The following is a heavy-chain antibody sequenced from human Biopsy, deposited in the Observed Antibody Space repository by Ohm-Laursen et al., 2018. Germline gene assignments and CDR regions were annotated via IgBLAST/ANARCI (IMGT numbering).Heavy chain of an antibody. V-gene: IGHV4-59*01. D-gene: IGHD2/OR15-2a*01. Sequence: GTLSLTCTVSGGSIRRVYWSWIRQTPGKGLEWIGYIYYSGSTNYNPSLKSRVTISVDTSKNQFSLRLNSVTAADTAVYYCARATNSTGWPYYYFYGMDVWGQGTTVTVSS. CDR2: IYYSGST. J-gene: IGHJ6*02. CDR3: ARATNSTGWPYYYFYGMDV. CDR1: GGSIRRVY.